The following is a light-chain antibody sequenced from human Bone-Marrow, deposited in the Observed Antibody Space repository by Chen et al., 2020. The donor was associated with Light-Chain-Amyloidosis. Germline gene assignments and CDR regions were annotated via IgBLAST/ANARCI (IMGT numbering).Light chain of an antibody. V-gene: IGLV1-40*01. Sequence: QSVLTQPPSVSGAPGQRLTISCTGSTYNIGAGFDVHWYQQLPGTVPKLLIYGNNNRPSGVPVRFAGAKSGTSASPAITGLQAEDEADYDCQSYDSSLSGVVFGGGTKLTVL. CDR2: GNN. J-gene: IGLJ3*02. CDR1: TYNIGAGFD. CDR3: QSYDSSLSGVV.